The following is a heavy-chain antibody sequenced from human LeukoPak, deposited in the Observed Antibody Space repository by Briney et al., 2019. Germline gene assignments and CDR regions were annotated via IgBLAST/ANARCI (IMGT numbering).Heavy chain of an antibody. D-gene: IGHD1-20*01. CDR3: LRDLNWSLDQ. V-gene: IGHV3-74*01. CDR1: GFTFSIHW. J-gene: IGHJ4*02. CDR2: IKSDGITI. Sequence: GGSLRLSCAASGFTFSIHWMTWVRQAPGKGLVWVSRIKSDGITITYADSVKGRFTISRDNAKNTLYLQMNSLRAEDTAVYYCLRDLNWSLDQWGQGTLVTVSS.